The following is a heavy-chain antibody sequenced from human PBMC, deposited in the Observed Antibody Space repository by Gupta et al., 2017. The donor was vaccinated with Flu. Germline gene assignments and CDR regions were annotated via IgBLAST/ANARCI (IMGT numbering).Heavy chain of an antibody. Sequence: EVQLVESGGGLVQPGGSLKLSCADSGFTFSGSAMHWVRQASGKGLEWVGRIRSKANSYATAYAASVKGRFTISRDDSKNTAYLQMNSLKTEDTAVYYCTILRTVTTYYYGMDVWGQGTTVTVSS. CDR2: IRSKANSYAT. J-gene: IGHJ6*02. D-gene: IGHD4-4*01. CDR3: TILRTVTTYYYGMDV. CDR1: GFTFSGSA. V-gene: IGHV3-73*02.